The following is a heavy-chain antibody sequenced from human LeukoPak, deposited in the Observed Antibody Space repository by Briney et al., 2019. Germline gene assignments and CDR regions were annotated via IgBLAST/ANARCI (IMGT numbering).Heavy chain of an antibody. Sequence: PGGSLRLSCAASGFTFSNYAMSWVRQAPGKGLEWVSAISGSGGSTYYTDSVKGRFTISRDNSKNTLYLQMNSLRAEDTAVYYCAKDRVVVTAPFDYWGQGTLVTVSS. CDR1: GFTFSNYA. CDR3: AKDRVVVTAPFDY. D-gene: IGHD2-21*02. J-gene: IGHJ4*02. CDR2: ISGSGGST. V-gene: IGHV3-23*01.